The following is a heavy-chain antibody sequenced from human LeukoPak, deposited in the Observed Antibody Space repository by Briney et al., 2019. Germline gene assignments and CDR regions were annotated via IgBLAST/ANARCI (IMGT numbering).Heavy chain of an antibody. V-gene: IGHV3-21*01. Sequence: GGSLRLSCAASGFTFSSYSMNWVRQAPGKGLEWVSSISSSSSYIYYADSVKGRFTISRDNAKNSLYLQMNSLRAEDTAVYYCARTLIGPEMYFDYWGQGTLVTVSS. CDR1: GFTFSSYS. D-gene: IGHD5-24*01. CDR3: ARTLIGPEMYFDY. CDR2: ISSSSSYI. J-gene: IGHJ4*02.